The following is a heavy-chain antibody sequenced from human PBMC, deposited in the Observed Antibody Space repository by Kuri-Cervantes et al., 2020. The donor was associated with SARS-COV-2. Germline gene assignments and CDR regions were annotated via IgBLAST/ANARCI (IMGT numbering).Heavy chain of an antibody. V-gene: IGHV3-30*02. CDR2: VRRDGSNY. Sequence: GSLRLSCAASGFTLSYYGMHWVRQAPGKGLEWVGFVRRDGSNYYYADSVKGRFTISRDNSKNSLYLEMNSLRPEDTAVYYCAKVETASLDSWGQGTLVTVSS. CDR3: AKVETASLDS. J-gene: IGHJ4*02. D-gene: IGHD3-3*01. CDR1: GFTLSYYG.